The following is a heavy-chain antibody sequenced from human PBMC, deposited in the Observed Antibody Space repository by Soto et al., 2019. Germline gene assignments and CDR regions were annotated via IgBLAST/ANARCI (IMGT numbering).Heavy chain of an antibody. D-gene: IGHD4-17*01. Sequence: QVQLQESGPGLMKPSGTLSLTCAVSGGSISSSNWWSWVRQPPGKGLEWIGEIYHSGSTNYNPSLKSRGTISVDKSKNQFALKLSSVTAPDTAVYYCARRDYGGKRFHPWGQGTLVTVSS. CDR2: IYHSGST. J-gene: IGHJ5*02. CDR3: ARRDYGGKRFHP. CDR1: GGSISSSNW. V-gene: IGHV4-4*02.